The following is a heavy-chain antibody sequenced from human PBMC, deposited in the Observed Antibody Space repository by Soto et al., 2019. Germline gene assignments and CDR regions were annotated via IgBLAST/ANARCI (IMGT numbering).Heavy chain of an antibody. Sequence: PGGSLRLSCAASGFTFSSYAMSWVRQAPGKGLEWVSAISGSGGSTYYADSVKGRFTISRDNSKNTLYLQMDSLRAEDTAVYYCAKDMEVLAVASGAFDTWGKGTMVTGPS. D-gene: IGHD6-19*01. CDR1: GFTFSSYA. V-gene: IGHV3-23*01. J-gene: IGHJ6*04. CDR3: AKDMEVLAVASGAFDT. CDR2: ISGSGGST.